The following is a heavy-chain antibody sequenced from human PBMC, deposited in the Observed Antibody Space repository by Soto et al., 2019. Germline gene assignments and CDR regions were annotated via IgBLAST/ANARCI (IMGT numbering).Heavy chain of an antibody. D-gene: IGHD6-19*01. CDR3: AREIFGLAVAAHFDY. V-gene: IGHV1-18*01. J-gene: IGHJ4*02. Sequence: GASVKVSCKASGYTFTSYGISWVRQAPGQGLEWMGWISAYNGNTNYAQKLQGRVTMTTDTSTSTAYMELRSLRSDDTAVYYCAREIFGLAVAAHFDYWGQGTLVTVSS. CDR1: GYTFTSYG. CDR2: ISAYNGNT.